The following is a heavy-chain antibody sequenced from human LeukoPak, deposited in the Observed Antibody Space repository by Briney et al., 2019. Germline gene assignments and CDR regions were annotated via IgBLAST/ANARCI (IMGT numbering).Heavy chain of an antibody. J-gene: IGHJ4*02. CDR2: IYHSGST. D-gene: IGHD5/OR15-5a*01. CDR3: ARVSTGLFDY. V-gene: IGHV4-30-2*01. Sequence: PSQTLSLTRAVSGGSIGSGGYSWSWIRQPPGEGLEWIGYIYHSGSTYYNPSLKSRVTISVDRSKNQFSLKLSSVTAADTAVYYCARVSTGLFDYWGQGTLVTVSS. CDR1: GGSIGSGGYS.